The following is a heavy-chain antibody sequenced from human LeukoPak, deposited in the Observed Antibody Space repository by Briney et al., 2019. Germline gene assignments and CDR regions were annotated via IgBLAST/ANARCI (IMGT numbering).Heavy chain of an antibody. V-gene: IGHV1-69*06. CDR1: GGTFSSYA. D-gene: IGHD2-8*02. CDR3: ARDSVVYAAYFDY. J-gene: IGHJ4*02. Sequence: ASVKVSCKASGGTFSSYAISWVRQAPGQGLEWMGGIIPIFGTANYAQKFQGRVTITADKSTSTAYMELSSLRSEDTAVYYCARDSVVYAAYFDYWGQGTLVTVSS. CDR2: IIPIFGTA.